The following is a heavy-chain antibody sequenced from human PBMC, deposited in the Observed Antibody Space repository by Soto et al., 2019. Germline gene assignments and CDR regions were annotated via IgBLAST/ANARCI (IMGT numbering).Heavy chain of an antibody. Sequence: SETLSLNCTVSGGSISSYYWSWIRQPPGKGLEWIGYIYYSGSTNYNPSLKSRVTISVDTSKNQFSLKLSSVTAADTAVYYCARFTTVTTNFDYWGQGTLVTVS. CDR1: GGSISSYY. D-gene: IGHD4-17*01. V-gene: IGHV4-59*01. CDR3: ARFTTVTTNFDY. J-gene: IGHJ4*02. CDR2: IYYSGST.